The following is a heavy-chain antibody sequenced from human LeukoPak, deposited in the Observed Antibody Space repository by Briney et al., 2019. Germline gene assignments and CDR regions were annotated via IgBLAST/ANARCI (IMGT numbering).Heavy chain of an antibody. Sequence: QAGGSLRLSCAASGFSFGSFEMNWVRQAPGKGLEWVSYISSSGSTIDYADSVKGRFTISRDNAKNSLYLQMNSLRAEDTAVYYCARDSTIAAAAGDAFDIWGQGTMVTVSS. D-gene: IGHD6-13*01. CDR3: ARDSTIAAAAGDAFDI. V-gene: IGHV3-48*03. CDR1: GFSFGSFE. CDR2: ISSSGSTI. J-gene: IGHJ3*02.